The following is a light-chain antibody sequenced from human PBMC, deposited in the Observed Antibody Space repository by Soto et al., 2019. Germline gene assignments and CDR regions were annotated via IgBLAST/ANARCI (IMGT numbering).Light chain of an antibody. CDR2: EDS. Sequence: SYELTQPPSVSVAPGQTARITWGGTNIGRKSVHWYQQKPGQAPVLVVYEDSARPSGIPERFSGSNSGNTATLTVSRVEAGDEADYFCQVWDSTSPGVVFGGGTKLTVL. V-gene: IGLV3-21*02. CDR1: NIGRKS. CDR3: QVWDSTSPGVV. J-gene: IGLJ2*01.